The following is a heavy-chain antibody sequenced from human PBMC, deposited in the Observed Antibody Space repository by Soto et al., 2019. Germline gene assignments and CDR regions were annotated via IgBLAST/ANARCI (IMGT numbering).Heavy chain of an antibody. CDR3: ARGVKYGAYSRWFDP. CDR2: MNPNSGNT. V-gene: IGHV1-8*01. CDR1: GNTFTSYD. D-gene: IGHD4-17*01. Sequence: QVQLVQSGAEVKKPGASVKVSCKASGNTFTSYDINWVRQATGQGLEYLGWMNPNSGNTADVQKFLGRVTRAWDTSITTADMELSSLRSEDTAVYFCARGVKYGAYSRWFDPWGQGTLVTVSS. J-gene: IGHJ5*02.